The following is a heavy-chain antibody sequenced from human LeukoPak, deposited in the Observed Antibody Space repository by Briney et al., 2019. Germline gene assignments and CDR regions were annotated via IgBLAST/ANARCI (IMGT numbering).Heavy chain of an antibody. CDR3: ARDPYDYVWGSYRYGFGY. D-gene: IGHD3-16*02. Sequence: ASVKVSCKASGYTFTTYGMNWVRQAPGQGLEWMRWISAYNGNTNYAQKLQGRVTMTTDTSTSTAYMELRSLRSDDTAVYYCARDPYDYVWGSYRYGFGYWGQGTLVTVSS. CDR2: ISAYNGNT. J-gene: IGHJ4*02. CDR1: GYTFTTYG. V-gene: IGHV1-18*01.